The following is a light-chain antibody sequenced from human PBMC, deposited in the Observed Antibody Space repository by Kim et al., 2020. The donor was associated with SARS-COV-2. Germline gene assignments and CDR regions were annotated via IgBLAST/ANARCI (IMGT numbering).Light chain of an antibody. CDR1: KLGDKY. Sequence: SSSLPPPPSFSFSPFPTAIITCSGDKLGDKYACWYQQKPGQSPVLVIYQDSKRTTGIPERFSGSNSGNTATLTISGTQAMDEADYYCKAWDSSTDDFGTG. V-gene: IGLV3-1*01. CDR2: QDS. CDR3: KAWDSSTDD. J-gene: IGLJ1*01.